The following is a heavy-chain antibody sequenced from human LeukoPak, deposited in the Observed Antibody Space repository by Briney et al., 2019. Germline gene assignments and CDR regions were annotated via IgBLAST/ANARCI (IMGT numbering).Heavy chain of an antibody. D-gene: IGHD6-19*01. CDR2: INHGGST. CDR3: ASIIVVTGRDYFDY. Sequence: SETLSLTCAVSGGSFSGHYWNWIRQPPGKGLEWIGEINHGGSTNYNPSLKSRVTISVDTSQNQFSLRLSSVTAADTAVYYCASIIVVTGRDYFDYWGQGTLVTVSS. J-gene: IGHJ4*02. V-gene: IGHV4-34*01. CDR1: GGSFSGHY.